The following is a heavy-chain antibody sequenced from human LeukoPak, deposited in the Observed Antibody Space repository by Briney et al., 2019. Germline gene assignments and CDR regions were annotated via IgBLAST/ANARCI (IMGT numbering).Heavy chain of an antibody. CDR1: GFRFSDYA. CDR3: ARNDYGTYYFDY. V-gene: IGHV3-30-3*01. Sequence: GWSLRLSCAASGFRFSDYAVHWIRQAPGKGLEWVAIISKDGYNTDYADSVKGRFTISRDNSKNTLCLQMNSLRVEDTALYYCARNDYGTYYFDYWGQGTLVTVSS. J-gene: IGHJ4*02. D-gene: IGHD4-17*01. CDR2: ISKDGYNT.